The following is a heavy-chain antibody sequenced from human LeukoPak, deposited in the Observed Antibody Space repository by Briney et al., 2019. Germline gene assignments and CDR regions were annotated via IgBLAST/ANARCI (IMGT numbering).Heavy chain of an antibody. Sequence: SETLSLTCTVSGNSISSGDNYWSWIRQPAGKGLEWIGRIYTSGSTNYNPSLKSRVTMSVDTSKNQFSLKLSSVTAADTAVYYCAREDILTGYFHWGQGTLVTVSS. CDR2: IYTSGST. D-gene: IGHD3-9*01. CDR3: AREDILTGYFH. V-gene: IGHV4-61*02. J-gene: IGHJ4*02. CDR1: GNSISSGDNY.